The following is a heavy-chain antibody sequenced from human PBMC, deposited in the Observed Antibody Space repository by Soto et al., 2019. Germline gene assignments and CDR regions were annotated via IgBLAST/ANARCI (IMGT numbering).Heavy chain of an antibody. V-gene: IGHV4-31*03. D-gene: IGHD6-19*01. CDR1: GGSISSGGYY. Sequence: PSVTLSLTCTVSGGSISSGGYYWSWIRQHPGKGLEWIGYIYYSGSTYYNPSLKSRVTISVDTSKNQFSLKLSSVTAADTAVYYCAVLCHLAVAGTRYFDYWGQGTLVTVSS. CDR3: AVLCHLAVAGTRYFDY. CDR2: IYYSGST. J-gene: IGHJ4*02.